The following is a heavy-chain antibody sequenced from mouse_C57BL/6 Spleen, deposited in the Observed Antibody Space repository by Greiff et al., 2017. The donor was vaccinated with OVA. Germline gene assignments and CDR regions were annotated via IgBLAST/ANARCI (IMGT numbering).Heavy chain of an antibody. CDR3: ALTTVVHFDY. CDR1: GYTFTSYW. V-gene: IGHV1-69*01. D-gene: IGHD1-1*01. CDR2: IDPSDSYT. Sequence: QVQLQQSGAELVMPGASVKLSCKASGYTFTSYWMHWVKQRPGQGLEWIGEIDPSDSYTNYNQKFKGKSTLTVDKSSSTAYMQLSSLTSEDSAVYYCALTTVVHFDYWGQGTTLTVSS. J-gene: IGHJ2*01.